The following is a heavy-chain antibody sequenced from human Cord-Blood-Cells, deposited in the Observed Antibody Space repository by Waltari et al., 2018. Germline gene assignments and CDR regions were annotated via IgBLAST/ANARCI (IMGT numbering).Heavy chain of an antibody. V-gene: IGHV3-7*01. J-gene: IGHJ4*02. CDR3: ARDLPSDTAMVDY. Sequence: EVQLVESGGGLVQPGGSLSLSCAASGFTFSSYWLGWLRQAPGKGLEWVANIKQDGSEKYYVDSVKGRFTISRDNAKNSLYLQMNSLRAEDTAVYYCARDLPSDTAMVDYWGQGTLVTVSS. CDR1: GFTFSSYW. CDR2: IKQDGSEK. D-gene: IGHD5-18*01.